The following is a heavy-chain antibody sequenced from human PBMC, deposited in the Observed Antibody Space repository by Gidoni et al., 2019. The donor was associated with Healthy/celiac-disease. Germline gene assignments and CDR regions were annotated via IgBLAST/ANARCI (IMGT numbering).Heavy chain of an antibody. Sequence: QVQLVQSGAEVPKPAASVKVSCNASGYTFTSYGISWVRQAPGQGLEWMGWTSAYNGNTNYAQKLQGRVTMTTDTSTSTAYMELRSLRSDDTAVYYCARDWGSSSADYFDYWGQGTLVTVSS. V-gene: IGHV1-18*01. D-gene: IGHD6-6*01. CDR3: ARDWGSSSADYFDY. CDR2: TSAYNGNT. J-gene: IGHJ4*02. CDR1: GYTFTSYG.